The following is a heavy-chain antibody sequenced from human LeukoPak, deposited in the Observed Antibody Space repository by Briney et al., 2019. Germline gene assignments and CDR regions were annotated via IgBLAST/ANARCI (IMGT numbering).Heavy chain of an antibody. CDR3: ARDRGIVGATFPFDI. V-gene: IGHV3-21*01. CDR1: GFTFSSYS. CDR2: ISSSSSYI. Sequence: PGGSLRLSCAASGFTFSSYSMNWVRQAPGKGLEWVSSISSSSSYIYYADSVKGRFTISRDNAKNSLYLQMNSLRAEGTAVYYCARDRGIVGATFPFDIWGQGTMVTVSS. J-gene: IGHJ3*02. D-gene: IGHD1-26*01.